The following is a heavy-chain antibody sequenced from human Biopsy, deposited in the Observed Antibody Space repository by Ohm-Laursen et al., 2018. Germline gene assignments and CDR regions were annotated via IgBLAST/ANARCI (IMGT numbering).Heavy chain of an antibody. V-gene: IGHV4-59*01. Sequence: PPGTLSLTCTVSGGSISSYYWSWIRQPPGKVMEWIASIYYSGTTHKNPSLKSRVTISVDTSQGLLSLDLSSVTAADTAVYYCARVRGGFLEWFDYWGQGTLVTVSS. CDR2: IYYSGTT. J-gene: IGHJ5*01. CDR1: GGSISSYY. D-gene: IGHD3-3*01. CDR3: ARVRGGFLEWFDY.